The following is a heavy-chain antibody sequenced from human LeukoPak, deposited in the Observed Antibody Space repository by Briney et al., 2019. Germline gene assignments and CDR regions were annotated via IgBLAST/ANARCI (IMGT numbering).Heavy chain of an antibody. Sequence: GGSLRLSCAASGFTFSSHGMSWVRQAPGMGLEWVSTISGSGDNTYYADSVKGRFTISRDNSKNTLYLQMNSLRAEDTAVCYCARVTYGSGTYGAFDYWGQGTLVTVSS. D-gene: IGHD3-10*01. CDR3: ARVTYGSGTYGAFDY. J-gene: IGHJ4*02. CDR2: ISGSGDNT. V-gene: IGHV3-23*01. CDR1: GFTFSSHG.